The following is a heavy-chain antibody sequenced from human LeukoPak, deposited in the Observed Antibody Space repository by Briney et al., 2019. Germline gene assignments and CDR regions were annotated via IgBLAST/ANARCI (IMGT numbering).Heavy chain of an antibody. V-gene: IGHV4-59*08. J-gene: IGHJ4*02. Sequence: SETLSLTCAVSGGSFSGYYWSWIRQPAGKGLEWIGYIYYSGNTNYNPSFKSRVTISVDTSKNQFSLKLSSVTAADTAVYYCARHGGGGESYPRVFDYWGRGTLVTVSS. CDR1: GGSFSGYY. CDR2: IYYSGNT. CDR3: ARHGGGGESYPRVFDY. D-gene: IGHD1-26*01.